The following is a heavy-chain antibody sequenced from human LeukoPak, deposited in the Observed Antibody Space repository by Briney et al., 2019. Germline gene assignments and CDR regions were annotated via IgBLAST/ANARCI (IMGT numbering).Heavy chain of an antibody. CDR1: GFTFSSYA. D-gene: IGHD6-19*01. Sequence: GGSLRLSCAASGFTFSSYAMSWVRQAPGKGLEWVSAISGSGDSTYYADSVKGRFTISRDNSKNTLYLQLNSLRAEDTAVYYCAKGGTGWYGNWFDPWGQGTLVTDSS. CDR3: AKGGTGWYGNWFDP. CDR2: ISGSGDST. V-gene: IGHV3-23*01. J-gene: IGHJ5*02.